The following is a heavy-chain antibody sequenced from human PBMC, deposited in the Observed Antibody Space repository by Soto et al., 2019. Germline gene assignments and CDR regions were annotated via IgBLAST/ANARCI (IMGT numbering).Heavy chain of an antibody. J-gene: IGHJ4*02. V-gene: IGHV3-30*18. CDR3: AKDLTSGSYSYFDY. D-gene: IGHD1-26*01. CDR2: ISYDGSSE. CDR1: GFTFSSYA. Sequence: GSLRLSCAASGFTFSSYAIHLVRQAPGKGLEWVTAISYDGSSEYYADSVKGRFTISRDNSKNTLYLQMNSLRAEDTAVFYCAKDLTSGSYSYFDYWGQGALVTVSS.